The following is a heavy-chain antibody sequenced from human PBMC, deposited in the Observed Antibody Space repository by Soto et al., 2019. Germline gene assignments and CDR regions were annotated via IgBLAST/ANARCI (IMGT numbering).Heavy chain of an antibody. V-gene: IGHV3-30*18. CDR3: AKDKGYYYYIDV. CDR1: GFTFSSYG. Sequence: QVQLVESGGGVVQPGRSLRLSCAASGFTFSSYGMHWVRQAPGKGLEWVAVISYDGSNKYYADSVKGRFTISGDNSKNTLYLQMNSLRAEDTAVYYCAKDKGYYYYIDVWGKGTTVTVSS. CDR2: ISYDGSNK. J-gene: IGHJ6*03.